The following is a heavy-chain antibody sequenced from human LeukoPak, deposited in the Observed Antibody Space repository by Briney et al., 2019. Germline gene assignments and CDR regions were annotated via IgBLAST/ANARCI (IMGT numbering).Heavy chain of an antibody. CDR3: ARAQGIAVAGTFDY. Sequence: ASVKVSCKASGYTFTGYYMHWVRQAPGQGLEWMGWINPNSGGTNYAQKFQGRVTMTRDTSISTAYMELSRLGSDDTAVYYCARAQGIAVAGTFDYWGQGTLVTVSS. V-gene: IGHV1-2*02. D-gene: IGHD6-19*01. J-gene: IGHJ4*02. CDR1: GYTFTGYY. CDR2: INPNSGGT.